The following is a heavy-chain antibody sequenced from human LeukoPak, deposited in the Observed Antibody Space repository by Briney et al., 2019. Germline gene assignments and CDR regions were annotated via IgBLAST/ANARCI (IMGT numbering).Heavy chain of an antibody. CDR1: GFTFSSYW. CDR3: ARDTLTMVTNAFDM. CDR2: MRQDGNEK. V-gene: IGHV3-7*03. D-gene: IGHD5-18*01. J-gene: IGHJ3*02. Sequence: GGSLRLSCVASGFTFSSYWMSWVRQAPGKGLEWVANMRQDGNEKYYVDSVKGRFTISRDNVENSLYLQMNSLSAEDTAVYYCARDTLTMVTNAFDMWGQGTMVTVSS.